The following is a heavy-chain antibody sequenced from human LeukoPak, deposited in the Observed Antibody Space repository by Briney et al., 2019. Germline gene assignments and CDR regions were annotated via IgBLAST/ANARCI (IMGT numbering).Heavy chain of an antibody. CDR1: GYTFTSYG. CDR3: ARVDYDFWSGYFDY. D-gene: IGHD3-3*01. Sequence: ASVKVSCKASGYTFTSYGISWVRQAPGQGLEWMGWISAYNGNTNYAQKLQGRVTMTTDTSTSTAYMELRSLRSDDTAAYYCARVDYDFWSGYFDYWGQGTLVTVSS. V-gene: IGHV1-18*01. J-gene: IGHJ4*02. CDR2: ISAYNGNT.